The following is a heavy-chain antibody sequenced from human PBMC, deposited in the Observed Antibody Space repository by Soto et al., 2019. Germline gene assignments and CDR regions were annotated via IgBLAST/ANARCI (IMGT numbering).Heavy chain of an antibody. V-gene: IGHV1-46*01. Sequence: GASVKVSCKASGYTFTSYYMHWVRQAPGQGLEWLGIINSSGGSTSYAQKFQGRVTNTRDKSTSTVYMEPSSLSSDDTAVYYCARAMTGYSGYYYEPHYYGMDVWGQGTTVTVSS. CDR1: GYTFTSYY. D-gene: IGHD5-12*01. CDR2: INSSGGST. CDR3: ARAMTGYSGYYYEPHYYGMDV. J-gene: IGHJ6*02.